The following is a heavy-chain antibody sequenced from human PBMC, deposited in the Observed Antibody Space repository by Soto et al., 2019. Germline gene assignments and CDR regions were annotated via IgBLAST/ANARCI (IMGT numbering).Heavy chain of an antibody. CDR3: SISNSYGRGDF. Sequence: QVQLVQSGAEVKKPGSSVRVSCKASGGTLNSYTISWVRQAPGQGLEWMAGIIPVFGTTDYAQKFQGRVTITAVQSTGTAYVDFFSLRSEYTAIYYCSISNSYGRGDFWGQGTLVSVSS. CDR1: GGTLNSYT. CDR2: IIPVFGTT. J-gene: IGHJ4*02. D-gene: IGHD4-17*01. V-gene: IGHV1-69*01.